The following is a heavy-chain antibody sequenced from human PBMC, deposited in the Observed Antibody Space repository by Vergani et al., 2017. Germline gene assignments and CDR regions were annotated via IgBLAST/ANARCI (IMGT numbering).Heavy chain of an antibody. Sequence: QVQLVQSGGGVVQPGGSLRLSCVASGFTFNRYGMQWVRQAPGKGLEWVAYVLFDGSNEYYADSVKGRFIVSRDNSNDALYLQMNSLRTDDTAVYYCARINYYDSSGYSLTRWRNWFDPWGQGTLVTVSS. CDR3: ARINYYDSSGYSLTRWRNWFDP. V-gene: IGHV3-30*02. CDR1: GFTFNRYG. CDR2: VLFDGSNE. D-gene: IGHD3-22*01. J-gene: IGHJ5*02.